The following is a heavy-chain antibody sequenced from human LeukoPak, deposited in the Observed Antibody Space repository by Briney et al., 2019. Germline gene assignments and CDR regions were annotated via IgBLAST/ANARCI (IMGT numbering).Heavy chain of an antibody. J-gene: IGHJ5*02. D-gene: IGHD3-10*01. CDR2: IHNSGTT. V-gene: IGHV4-4*08. CDR3: ARDETHFYGSGSSNWFDP. CDR1: GDSISNYF. Sequence: PSETLSLTCTVSGDSISNYFWTWIRQPPGKGLEYIGYIHNSGTTIYNPSLKSRVTISVDTSKNQFSLILTSVIVADTAVYYCARDETHFYGSGSSNWFDPWGQGILVTVSS.